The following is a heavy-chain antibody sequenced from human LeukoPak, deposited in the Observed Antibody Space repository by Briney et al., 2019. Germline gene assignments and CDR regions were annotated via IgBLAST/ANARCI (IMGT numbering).Heavy chain of an antibody. CDR2: TSGSGGIT. CDR3: AKLPTGYPNWFDP. Sequence: GGSLRLSCAASGFTFSSYSMNWVRQAPGKGLEWVSATSGSGGITYYAESVKGRFIISRDNSKNTLYLQMNSLRAEDTALYYCAKLPTGYPNWFDPWGQGTLVTVSS. V-gene: IGHV3-23*01. CDR1: GFTFSSYS. D-gene: IGHD3-9*01. J-gene: IGHJ5*02.